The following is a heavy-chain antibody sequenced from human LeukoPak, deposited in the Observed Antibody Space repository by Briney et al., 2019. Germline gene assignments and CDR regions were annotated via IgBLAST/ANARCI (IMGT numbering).Heavy chain of an antibody. CDR1: GYSFTSYW. CDR2: IYPDDSDT. CDR3: ARRSYGGKDFDQ. J-gene: IGHJ4*02. D-gene: IGHD4-23*01. V-gene: IGHV5-51*01. Sequence: GESLKISCKGSGYSFTSYWIAWVRQMPGKGLEGMGIIYPDDSDTTYSPSFQGQVTISADKSISTAYLLWSSLKASDTAMYYCARRSYGGKDFDQSGQGTLVTVSS.